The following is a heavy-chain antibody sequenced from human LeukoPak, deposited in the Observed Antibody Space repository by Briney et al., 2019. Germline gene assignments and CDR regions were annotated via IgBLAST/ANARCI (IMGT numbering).Heavy chain of an antibody. Sequence: KPSETLSLTCAVYGGSFSGYYWSWIRQPPGKGLEWIGYIYYSGSTNYNPSLKSRVTISVDTSKNQFSLKLSSVTAADTAVYYCARRWVYDKRAFDAWGQGTMVTVSS. D-gene: IGHD3-16*01. CDR1: GGSFSGYY. V-gene: IGHV4-59*01. CDR2: IYYSGST. J-gene: IGHJ3*01. CDR3: ARRWVYDKRAFDA.